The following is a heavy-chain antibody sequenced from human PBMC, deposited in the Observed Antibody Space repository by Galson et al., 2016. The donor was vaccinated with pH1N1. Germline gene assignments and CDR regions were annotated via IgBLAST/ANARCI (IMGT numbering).Heavy chain of an antibody. Sequence: ETLSLTCTVSGGSVTSSSYYWGWIRQPPGRGLEWIGSLYDRGSTYYNSALTSRVAISIDTSKNQFSLKVNSLTAADAAVYYCATMKAGSGPLYMDVWGKGTTVTVSS. J-gene: IGHJ6*03. V-gene: IGHV4-39*07. CDR2: LYDRGST. D-gene: IGHD3-22*01. CDR1: GGSVTSSSYY. CDR3: ATMKAGSGPLYMDV.